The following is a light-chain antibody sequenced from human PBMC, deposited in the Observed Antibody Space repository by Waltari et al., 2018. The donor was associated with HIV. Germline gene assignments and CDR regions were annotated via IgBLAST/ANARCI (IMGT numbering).Light chain of an antibody. CDR3: QQYYNTPPT. Sequence: GARATINCKPSQSASFSSVSATKNYVAWYQQKPGQPPRLLIYWASTRESGVPDRFSGSGSGTDFTLTISSLQAEDVAIYYCQQYYNTPPTFGQGTRVEI. CDR2: WAS. CDR1: QSASFSSVSATKNY. J-gene: IGKJ2*01. V-gene: IGKV4-1*01.